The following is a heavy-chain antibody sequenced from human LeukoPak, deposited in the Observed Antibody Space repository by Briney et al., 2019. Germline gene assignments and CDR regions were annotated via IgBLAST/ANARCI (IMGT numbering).Heavy chain of an antibody. CDR3: AGSRGLRFMECPL. V-gene: IGHV1-69*05. J-gene: IGHJ3*01. CDR1: GGIFSNHA. Sequence: SVKVSCKASGGIFSNHAIAWVRQAPGQGLEWMGGIIPKLGTVKYAEKFQGRVTITTDESSSTVYMEMSSLTSEDTAMFYCAGSRGLRFMECPLWGQGTMVIVSS. D-gene: IGHD3-3*01. CDR2: IIPKLGTV.